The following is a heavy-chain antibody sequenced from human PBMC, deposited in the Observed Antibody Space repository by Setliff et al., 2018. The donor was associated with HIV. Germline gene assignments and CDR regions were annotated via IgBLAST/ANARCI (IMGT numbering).Heavy chain of an antibody. CDR1: GFSLSTSGAA. D-gene: IGHD6-13*01. CDR2: LYWDDDK. J-gene: IGHJ4*02. CDR3: ARRAGSSWFRFYFDY. V-gene: IGHV2-5*02. Sequence: ESGPTLVNPTPPLTLTCTFSGFSLSTSGAAVGWIRQPPGKALEWLAILYWDDDKRYTPSLNNRLTITKGTSKNQVVLTMTNVDPVDTATYFCARRAGSSWFRFYFDYWGQGALVTVSS.